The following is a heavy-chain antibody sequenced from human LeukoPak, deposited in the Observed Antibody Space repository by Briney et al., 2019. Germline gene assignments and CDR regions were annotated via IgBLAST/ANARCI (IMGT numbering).Heavy chain of an antibody. CDR1: GYTFTSYY. V-gene: IGHV1-46*01. D-gene: IGHD4-17*01. CDR2: INPSGGST. Sequence: ASVKVSCKASGYTFTSYYMHWVRQAPGQGLEWMGIINPSGGSTSYAQKFQGRVTLTRDTSTSTVYMKLSSLRSEDTAVYYCARGVYGDYFGYWGQGTLVTVSS. J-gene: IGHJ4*02. CDR3: ARGVYGDYFGY.